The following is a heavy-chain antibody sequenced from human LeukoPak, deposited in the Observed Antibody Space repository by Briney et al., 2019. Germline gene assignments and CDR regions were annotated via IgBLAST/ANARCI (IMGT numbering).Heavy chain of an antibody. V-gene: IGHV4-39*07. CDR2: IYYSGST. CDR1: GGSISSSSDY. D-gene: IGHD3-22*01. Sequence: SATLSLTCTVSGGSISSSSDYWGWIRQPPGKGLEWIGSIYYSGSTYYNPSLKSRITISVDTSKNQFSLKLSSVTAADTAVYYCASSAYESSGYGGYYMDVWGKGTTVTVSS. CDR3: ASSAYESSGYGGYYMDV. J-gene: IGHJ6*03.